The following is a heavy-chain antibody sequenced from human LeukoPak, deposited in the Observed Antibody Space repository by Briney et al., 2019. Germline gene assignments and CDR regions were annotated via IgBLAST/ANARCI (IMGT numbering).Heavy chain of an antibody. CDR1: GYSNSSNY. Sequence: SGTLSLTCTVSGYSNSSNYWIWIRQPPGKGLEWIGYIYDTAITSYNSSLKSRVTISVDTSKNHFSLKLSSVTAADTAVYYCAGPWRQRTDYWGQGTLVTVSS. V-gene: IGHV4-59*01. J-gene: IGHJ4*02. CDR2: IYDTAIT. CDR3: AGPWRQRTDY. D-gene: IGHD6-25*01.